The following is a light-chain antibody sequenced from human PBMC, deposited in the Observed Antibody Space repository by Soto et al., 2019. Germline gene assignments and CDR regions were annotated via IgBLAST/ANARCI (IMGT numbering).Light chain of an antibody. J-gene: IGLJ1*01. CDR1: SSNIGGNS. CDR3: GSWDSSLSAYV. Sequence: QSVLTPPPSVSAAPGQNFTISCPGRSSNIGGNSVSLYQQLPGTAPKLLIYDDNKRPSGIPDRFSGSKSGTSATLGITGFQTGDEADYYCGSWDSSLSAYVFGTGTKVTVL. CDR2: DDN. V-gene: IGLV1-51*01.